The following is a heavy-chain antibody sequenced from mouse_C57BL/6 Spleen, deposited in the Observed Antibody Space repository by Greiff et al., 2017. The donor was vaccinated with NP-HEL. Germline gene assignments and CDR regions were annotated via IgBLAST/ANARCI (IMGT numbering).Heavy chain of an antibody. D-gene: IGHD1-1*01. CDR1: GFTFSDYY. Sequence: EVKLVESEGGLVQPGSSMKLSCTASGFTFSDYYMAWVRQVPEKGLEWVANINYDGSSTYYLDSLKSRFIISRDNAKNILYLQMSSLKSEDTATYYCARRGIYYYGSSYGYFDVWGTGTTVTVSS. CDR2: INYDGSST. V-gene: IGHV5-16*01. J-gene: IGHJ1*03. CDR3: ARRGIYYYGSSYGYFDV.